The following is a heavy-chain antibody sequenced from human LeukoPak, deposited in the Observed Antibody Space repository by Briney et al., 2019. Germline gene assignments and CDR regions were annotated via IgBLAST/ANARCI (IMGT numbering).Heavy chain of an antibody. V-gene: IGHV4-31*03. CDR2: IYYSGST. Sequence: SETLSLTCTVSGGSISSGGYYWSWIRQHPGKGLEWIGYIYYSGSTYYNPSLKSRVTISVDTSKNQFSLKLSSVTAADTAVYYCARDFRGVRPIQAFDIWGQGTMVTVSS. D-gene: IGHD6-6*01. CDR3: ARDFRGVRPIQAFDI. CDR1: GGSISSGGYY. J-gene: IGHJ3*02.